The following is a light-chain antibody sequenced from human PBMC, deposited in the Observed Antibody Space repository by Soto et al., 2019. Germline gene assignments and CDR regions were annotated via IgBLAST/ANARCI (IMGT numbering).Light chain of an antibody. CDR1: QSVSSY. V-gene: IGKV3-11*01. CDR2: DAS. CDR3: QQRSNWPPYT. J-gene: IGKJ2*01. Sequence: EIVLTQSPATLSLSPGERATLSCRASQSVSSYLAWYQQKPGQAPRLLIYDASNMATGIPARFSGSGSGTDFTLTISSLEPEDFAVYYCQQRSNWPPYTFGHGTKLEIK.